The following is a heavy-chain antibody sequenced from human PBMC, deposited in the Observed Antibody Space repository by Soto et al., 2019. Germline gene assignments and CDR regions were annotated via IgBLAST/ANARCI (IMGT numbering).Heavy chain of an antibody. CDR1: GGAISSGGYY. Sequence: SETLSLTCTVSGGAISSGGYYWSWIRQNTGKGLEWIGESYYSGKSYYNPALKSRVTISVDTSKNQFSLKLSSVTAADTAVYYCARVPGPWGQGTLVTVSS. D-gene: IGHD2-2*01. CDR3: ARVPGP. J-gene: IGHJ5*02. V-gene: IGHV4-31*03. CDR2: SYYSGKS.